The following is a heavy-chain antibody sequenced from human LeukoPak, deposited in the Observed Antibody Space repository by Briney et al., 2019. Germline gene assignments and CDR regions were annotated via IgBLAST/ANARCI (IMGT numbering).Heavy chain of an antibody. CDR3: ARDLAGFGENVVDY. D-gene: IGHD3-10*01. V-gene: IGHV3-33*01. CDR1: GFTFSSYG. CDR2: IWYDGSNK. Sequence: GGSLRLSCAASGFTFSSYGMHWVRQAPGKGLEWVAVIWYDGSNKYYADSVKGRFTISRDNSKNTLYLQMNSLRAEDTAVYYCARDLAGFGENVVDYWGQGTLVTVSS. J-gene: IGHJ4*02.